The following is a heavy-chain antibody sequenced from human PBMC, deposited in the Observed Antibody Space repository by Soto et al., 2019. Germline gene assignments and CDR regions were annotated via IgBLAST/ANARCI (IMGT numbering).Heavy chain of an antibody. V-gene: IGHV1-69*13. J-gene: IGHJ5*02. CDR3: ARNDHDYGDNWFDP. CDR2: IIPIFGTA. Sequence: SVKVSCKASGGTFSSYAISWVRQAPGQGLEWMGGIIPIFGTANYAQKFQGRVTITADESTSTAYMELSSLRSEDTAVYYCARNDHDYGDNWFDPWGQGTLVTVSS. D-gene: IGHD4-17*01. CDR1: GGTFSSYA.